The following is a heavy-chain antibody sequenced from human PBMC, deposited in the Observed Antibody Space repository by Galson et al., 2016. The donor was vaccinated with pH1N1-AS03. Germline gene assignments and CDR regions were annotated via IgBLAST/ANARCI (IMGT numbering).Heavy chain of an antibody. J-gene: IGHJ4*02. D-gene: IGHD4-17*01. CDR2: ISAHSGHA. V-gene: IGHV1-18*01. CDR3: ARDRTTVTETLLYDY. CDR1: GYTFSNYA. Sequence: SVKVSCKASGYTFSNYAFSWLRQTPGQGLEWMGWISAHSGHASYAQAFQGRVSMTLDASTTTTYMELRRLTTDDTAVYFCARDRTTVTETLLYDYWGQGTLLTVSS.